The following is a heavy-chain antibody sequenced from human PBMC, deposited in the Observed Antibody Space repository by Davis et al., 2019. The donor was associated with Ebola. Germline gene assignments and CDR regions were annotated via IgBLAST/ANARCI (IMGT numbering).Heavy chain of an antibody. V-gene: IGHV1-3*01. D-gene: IGHD3-10*01. CDR3: AREGGLVRGIIITWKDGMDV. CDR1: GYTFTNYY. Sequence: ASVKVSCKASGYTFTNYYMHWVRQAPGQGLEWMGWINAGNGNTKYSQKFQARITITRDTSASTVYMELSSLTSEDTAVYYCAREGGLVRGIIITWKDGMDVWGQGTTVTVSS. J-gene: IGHJ6*02. CDR2: INAGNGNT.